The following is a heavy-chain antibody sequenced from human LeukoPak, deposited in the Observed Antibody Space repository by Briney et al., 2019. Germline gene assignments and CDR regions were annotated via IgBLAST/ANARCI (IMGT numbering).Heavy chain of an antibody. Sequence: GGSLRLSCAASGFTFDDYAMHWVRQAPGKGLEWVSGISWNSGSIGYADSVKGRFTISRDNAKNSLYLQMNSLRAEDTALYYCAKDIGIKRGYSGSDFDYWGQGTLVTVSS. CDR3: AKDIGIKRGYSGSDFDY. V-gene: IGHV3-9*01. CDR1: GFTFDDYA. J-gene: IGHJ4*02. CDR2: ISWNSGSI. D-gene: IGHD5-12*01.